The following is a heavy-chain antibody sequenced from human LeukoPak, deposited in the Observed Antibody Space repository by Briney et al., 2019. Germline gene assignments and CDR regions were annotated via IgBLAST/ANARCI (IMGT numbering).Heavy chain of an antibody. CDR2: IHYSGST. J-gene: IGHJ3*01. CDR3: ARVQWLPLDVFNF. D-gene: IGHD6-19*01. Sequence: SETLSLTCAVSGGSVNSYYWSWIPQPPGKGLEWIGYIHYSGSTDYNPSLKSRVTISVDTSKNQFSLKMNSMTAADTAMYYCARVQWLPLDVFNFWGQGTMVTVSS. CDR1: GGSVNSYY. V-gene: IGHV4-59*02.